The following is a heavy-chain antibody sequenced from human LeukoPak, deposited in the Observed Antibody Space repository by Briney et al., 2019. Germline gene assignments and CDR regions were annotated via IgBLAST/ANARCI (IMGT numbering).Heavy chain of an antibody. V-gene: IGHV3-30*02. CDR1: GFTFSSYG. CDR2: IRYDGSNK. CDR3: AKDQGLVATSSDYFDY. J-gene: IGHJ4*02. D-gene: IGHD5-12*01. Sequence: GGSLRLSCAASGFTFSSYGMHWVRQAPGKGLEWVAFIRYDGSNKYYADSVKGRFTISRDNSKNTPYLQMNSLRAEDTAVYYCAKDQGLVATSSDYFDYWGQGTLVTVSS.